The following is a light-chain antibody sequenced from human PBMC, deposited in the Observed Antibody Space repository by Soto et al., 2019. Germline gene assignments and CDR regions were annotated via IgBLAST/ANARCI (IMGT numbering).Light chain of an antibody. Sequence: DIQMTQSPSSLSASVGDRVTITCRASQDIRNDLGWYQQKPGKVPKRLIYAASSLQSGVPSRFSGSASGTDFTLTITSLQPEDFATYHCQQRYITLYSFGQGTSLEIK. CDR3: QQRYITLYS. CDR1: QDIRND. J-gene: IGKJ2*03. CDR2: AAS. V-gene: IGKV1-17*01.